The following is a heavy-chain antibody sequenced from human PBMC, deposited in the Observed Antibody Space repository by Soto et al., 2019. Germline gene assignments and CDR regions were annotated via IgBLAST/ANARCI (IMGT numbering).Heavy chain of an antibody. J-gene: IGHJ6*02. CDR1: GYTFTSYA. CDR3: ASSHRGASPYARDV. CDR2: INAGNGNA. Sequence: QVKLVQSGAEEKKPGASVKVSCKASGYTFTSYAMHWVRQAPGQRLEWRGWINAGNGNAKYSQKFQGRATITRDTSATTANIELSSLSAEGTAVCYCASSHRGASPYARDVWGHGTTVTVTS. D-gene: IGHD1-26*01. V-gene: IGHV1-3*05.